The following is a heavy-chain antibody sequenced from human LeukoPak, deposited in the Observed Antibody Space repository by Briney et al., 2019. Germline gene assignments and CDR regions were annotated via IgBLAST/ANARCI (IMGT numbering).Heavy chain of an antibody. CDR1: GFTFSGYA. D-gene: IGHD1-26*01. V-gene: IGHV3-30-3*01. J-gene: IGHJ4*02. CDR2: ISHDGSSK. Sequence: PGRSLRLSCAASGFTFSGYAIHWVRQAPGKGLEWVAVISHDGSSKYYADSVKGRFTISRDNSKNTLNLQMNSLRAEDTAVYYCARDQSAGYSSSGSSSWGRLGDWGQGTLVTVSS. CDR3: ARDQSAGYSSSGSSSWGRLGD.